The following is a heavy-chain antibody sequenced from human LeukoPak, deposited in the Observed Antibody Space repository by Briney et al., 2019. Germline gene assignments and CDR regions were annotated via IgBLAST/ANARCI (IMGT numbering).Heavy chain of an antibody. CDR2: INPSGGST. D-gene: IGHD1-26*01. J-gene: IGHJ4*02. CDR3: ARAPVGGTLDSVDY. CDR1: GSTFSSYA. V-gene: IGHV1-46*01. Sequence: GASVKVSCKASGSTFSSYAISRVRQAPGQGLEWMALINPSGGSTTYAQKFQGRVTMTRDTSTSTVYMELSSLRSEDTAVYYCARAPVGGTLDSVDYWGQGTLVTVSS.